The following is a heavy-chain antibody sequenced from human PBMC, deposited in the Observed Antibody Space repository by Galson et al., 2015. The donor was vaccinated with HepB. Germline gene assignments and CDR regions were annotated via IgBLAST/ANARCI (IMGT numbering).Heavy chain of an antibody. V-gene: IGHV1-69*02. CDR2: IIPILGIA. D-gene: IGHD2-2*02. J-gene: IGHJ6*02. CDR1: GGTFSSYT. CDR3: ARGRYCSSTSCYTGDPSDYDYGMDV. Sequence: SVKVSCKASGGTFSSYTISWVRQAPGQGLEWMGRIIPILGIANYAQKFQGRVTITADKSTSTAYMELSSLRSEDTAVYYCARGRYCSSTSCYTGDPSDYDYGMDVWGQGTTVTVSS.